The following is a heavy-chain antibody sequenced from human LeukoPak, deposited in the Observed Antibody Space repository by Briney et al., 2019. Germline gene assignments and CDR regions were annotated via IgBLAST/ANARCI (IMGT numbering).Heavy chain of an antibody. J-gene: IGHJ3*02. Sequence: PSETLSLTCTVSGGSISSSSYYWGWIRQPPGKGLEWIGSIYYSGSTYYNPSLKSRVTISVDASKNQFSLKLSSVTAADTAVYYCARVTTYYYDSSGYDAFDIWGQGTMVTVSS. CDR3: ARVTTYYYDSSGYDAFDI. V-gene: IGHV4-39*07. CDR2: IYYSGST. CDR1: GGSISSSSYY. D-gene: IGHD3-22*01.